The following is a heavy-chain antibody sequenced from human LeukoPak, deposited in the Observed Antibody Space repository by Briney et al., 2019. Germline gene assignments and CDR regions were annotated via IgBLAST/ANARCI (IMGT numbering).Heavy chain of an antibody. D-gene: IGHD3-10*01. CDR2: IYYSGST. CDR1: GGSISSSSYY. V-gene: IGHV4-39*07. J-gene: IGHJ4*02. Sequence: SETLSLTCTVSGGSISSSSYYWGWIRQPPGKGLEWIGSIYYSGSTYHNPSLKSRVTISVDTSKNQSSLKLSSVTAADTAVYYCARSGQRITMVRFDYWGQGTLVTVSS. CDR3: ARSGQRITMVRFDY.